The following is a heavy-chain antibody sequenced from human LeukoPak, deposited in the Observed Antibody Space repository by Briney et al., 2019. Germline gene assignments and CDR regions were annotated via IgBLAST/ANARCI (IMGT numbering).Heavy chain of an antibody. J-gene: IGHJ4*02. Sequence: SQTLSLTCTVSGGSISSGGYYWSWIRQHPGKGLEWIGYIYYSGSTYYNPSLKSRVTISVDTSKNQFSLKLSSVTAADTAVYYCARAASDYYDSSGYYPGHDYWGQGTLVTVSS. CDR3: ARAASDYYDSSGYYPGHDY. CDR1: GGSISSGGYY. D-gene: IGHD3-22*01. CDR2: IYYSGST. V-gene: IGHV4-31*03.